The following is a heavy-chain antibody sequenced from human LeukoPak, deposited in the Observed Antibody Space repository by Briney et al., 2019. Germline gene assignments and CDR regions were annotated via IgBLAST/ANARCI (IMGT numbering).Heavy chain of an antibody. CDR1: GFTFSSYS. Sequence: GGSLRLSCAASGFTFSSYSMNWVRQAPGKGLEWVGFIRGKAYGATTEYAASVKGRFTISRDDSKSIAYLQMNSLKIEDTAVYYCTSSFGQLSFFDYWGQGTLVTVSS. V-gene: IGHV3-49*04. D-gene: IGHD3-10*01. CDR3: TSSFGQLSFFDY. J-gene: IGHJ4*02. CDR2: IRGKAYGATT.